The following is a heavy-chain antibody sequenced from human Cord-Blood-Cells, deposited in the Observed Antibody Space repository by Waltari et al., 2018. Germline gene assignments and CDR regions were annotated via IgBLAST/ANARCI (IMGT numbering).Heavy chain of an antibody. D-gene: IGHD6-13*01. Sequence: QVQLQESGPGLVKPSQTLSLTCTVSGGSISSGDYYWSWIRPPPGKGLECVGYIYISGRTYSNPSLKSRVTRAVDKFKNQFSLKLSSVTAADTAVYYGARGAAAGALYHWFDPWGQGTLVTVSS. V-gene: IGHV4-30-4*01. J-gene: IGHJ5*02. CDR3: ARGAAAGALYHWFDP. CDR2: IYISGRT. CDR1: GGSISSGDYY.